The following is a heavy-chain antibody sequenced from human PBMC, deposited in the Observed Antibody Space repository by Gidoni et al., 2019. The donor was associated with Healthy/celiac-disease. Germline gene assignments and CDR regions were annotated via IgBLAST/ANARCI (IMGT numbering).Heavy chain of an antibody. Sequence: QVQLVQSGAEVKQPGSSVKVSCKAPGGTFRSSAISWVRQAPGQGLEWMGRIIPIRGIANYAQKFQGRVTITADKSTSTDYMELSSLRYEDTAVYYCARDTGDYYDSSGYPGEFDYWGQGTLVTVSS. V-gene: IGHV1-69*09. CDR1: GGTFRSSA. J-gene: IGHJ4*02. CDR2: IIPIRGIA. D-gene: IGHD3-22*01. CDR3: ARDTGDYYDSSGYPGEFDY.